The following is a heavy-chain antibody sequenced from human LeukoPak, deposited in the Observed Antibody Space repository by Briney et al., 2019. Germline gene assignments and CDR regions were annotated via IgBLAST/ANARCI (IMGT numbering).Heavy chain of an antibody. CDR3: ARDGPAAAVDY. Sequence: SQTLSLTCDISGDSVSSASGGWNWIRQSPSRGLEWLGRTYYRSKWYNDYAVSVKSRITINPDTSKNQFSLQLNSVTPEDTAVYYCARDGPAAAVDYWGRGTLVTVSS. J-gene: IGHJ4*02. CDR1: GDSVSSASGG. CDR2: TYYRSKWYN. D-gene: IGHD6-13*01. V-gene: IGHV6-1*01.